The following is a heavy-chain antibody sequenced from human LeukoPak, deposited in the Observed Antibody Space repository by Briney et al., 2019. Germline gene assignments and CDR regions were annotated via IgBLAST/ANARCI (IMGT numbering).Heavy chain of an antibody. CDR1: GYTFTSYD. D-gene: IGHD4-23*01. CDR2: MNPNSGNT. J-gene: IGHJ6*03. V-gene: IGHV1-8*03. CDR3: ARTPLKDYGGDYYYYMDV. Sequence: GASVKVSCKASGYTFTSYDINWVRQATGQGLEWMGWMNPNSGNTGYAQKFQGRVTITRNTSISTAYMELSSLRSEDTAVYYCARTPLKDYGGDYYYYMDVWGKGTTVTVSS.